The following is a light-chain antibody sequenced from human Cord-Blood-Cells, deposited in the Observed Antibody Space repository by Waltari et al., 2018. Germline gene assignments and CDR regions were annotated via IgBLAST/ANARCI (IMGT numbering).Light chain of an antibody. CDR2: KAS. V-gene: IGKV1-5*03. CDR1: QSISSW. J-gene: IGKJ1*01. CDR3: QQYNSYWT. Sequence: DIQMTQSPSTLSASVGDRVTITCRASQSISSWLAWYQQKPGKAPKLLIYKASSLESGVPSSFSGSGSVTEFTLTISSLQPDDFATYYCQQYNSYWTFGQGTKVEIK.